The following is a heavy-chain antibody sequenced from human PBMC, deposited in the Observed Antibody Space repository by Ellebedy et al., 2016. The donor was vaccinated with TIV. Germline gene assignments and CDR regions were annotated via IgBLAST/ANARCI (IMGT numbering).Heavy chain of an antibody. CDR3: VRGGGSFDP. J-gene: IGHJ5*02. CDR2: IKEDGSAQ. D-gene: IGHD1-26*01. CDR1: GFIFSDYS. Sequence: PGGSLRLSCVASGFIFSDYSMSWVRQAPGKGLEWVANIKEDGSAQFYVGSVRGRFTISRDNAKKSVNLQMNSLTVEDTAVYYCVRGGGSFDPWGQGTLVTVSA. V-gene: IGHV3-7*01.